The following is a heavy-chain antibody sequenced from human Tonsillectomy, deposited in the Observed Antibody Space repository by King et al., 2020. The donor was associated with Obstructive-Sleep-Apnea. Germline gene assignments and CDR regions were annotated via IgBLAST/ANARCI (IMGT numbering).Heavy chain of an antibody. D-gene: IGHD5-24*01. CDR2: ISWNSGSI. V-gene: IGHV3-9*01. J-gene: IGHJ6*02. CDR3: AKDQRGRWDYYDYGMGV. CDR1: GFTFDDYA. Sequence: VQLVESGGGLVQPGRSLRLSCVASGFTFDDYAMHWVRQAPGKGLEWVSGISWNSGSIGYADSVKGRFTISRDNAKNSLYLQMNSLRAEDTALYYCAKDQRGRWDYYDYGMGVWGQGTTVTVSS.